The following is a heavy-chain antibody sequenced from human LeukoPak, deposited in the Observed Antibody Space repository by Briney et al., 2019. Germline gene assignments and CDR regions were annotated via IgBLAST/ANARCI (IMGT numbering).Heavy chain of an antibody. CDR3: ARAPHYGSGSYYKLRSFDY. CDR1: GFTFSSYS. V-gene: IGHV3-21*01. CDR2: ISSSSSYI. D-gene: IGHD3-10*01. Sequence: NSGGSLRLSCAASGFTFSSYSMNWVRQAPGKGLEWVSSISSSSSYIYYADSVKGRFTISRDNAKNSLYLQMNSLRAEDTAVYYCARAPHYGSGSYYKLRSFDYWGQGTLVTVSS. J-gene: IGHJ4*02.